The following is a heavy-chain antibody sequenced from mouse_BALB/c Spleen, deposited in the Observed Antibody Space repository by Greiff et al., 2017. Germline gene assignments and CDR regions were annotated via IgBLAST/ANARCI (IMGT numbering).Heavy chain of an antibody. CDR1: GFTFSDYY. CDR2: ISDGGSYT. D-gene: IGHD1-1*01. V-gene: IGHV5-4*02. Sequence: EVQVVESGGGLVKPGGSLKLSCAASGFTFSDYYMYWVRQTPEKRLEWVATISDGGSYTYYPDSVKGRFTISRDNAKNNLYLQMSSLKSEDTAMYYCAREGITTGVATGYFDYWGQGTTLTVSS. CDR3: AREGITTGVATGYFDY. J-gene: IGHJ2*01.